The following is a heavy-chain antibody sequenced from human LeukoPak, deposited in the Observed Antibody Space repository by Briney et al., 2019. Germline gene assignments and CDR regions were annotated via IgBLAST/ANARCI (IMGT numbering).Heavy chain of an antibody. Sequence: SETLPLTRAVSGYSISNGYYWVWIRQPPGRGLEWIGSLYHSDSAYYNTSLRSRVSMPVDTSKNQFSLTLSFVTAADTAVYYCARQHDSYYYYYIDVWGSGTTVTVSS. CDR3: ARQHDSYYYYYIDV. J-gene: IGHJ6*03. V-gene: IGHV4-38-2*01. CDR1: GYSISNGYY. CDR2: LYHSDSA.